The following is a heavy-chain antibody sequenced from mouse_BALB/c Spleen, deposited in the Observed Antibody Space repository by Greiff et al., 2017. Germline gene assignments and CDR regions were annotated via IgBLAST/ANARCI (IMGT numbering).Heavy chain of an antibody. CDR1: GYTFTSYW. CDR2: INPSNGRT. V-gene: IGHV1S81*02. D-gene: IGHD1-1*01. CDR3: ARSYVVIYYNYAMGS. Sequence: VQLQQPGAELVKPGASVKLSCKASGYTFTSYWMHWVKQRPGQGLEWIGEINPSNGRTNYNEKFKSKATLTVDKSSSTAYMQLSSLTSEDSAVYNSARSYVVIYYNYAMGSRGEEASETDSS. J-gene: IGHJ4*01.